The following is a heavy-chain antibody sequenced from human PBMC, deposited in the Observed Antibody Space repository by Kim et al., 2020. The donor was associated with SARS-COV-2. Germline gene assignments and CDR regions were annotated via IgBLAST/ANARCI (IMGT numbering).Heavy chain of an antibody. V-gene: IGHV4-4*02. J-gene: IGHJ6*02. CDR3: ARAGIAAARYYYYYGMDV. D-gene: IGHD6-13*01. Sequence: SRVTISVDKSKNQFSLKLSSVTAADTAVYYCARAGIAAARYYYYYGMDVWGQGTTVTVSS.